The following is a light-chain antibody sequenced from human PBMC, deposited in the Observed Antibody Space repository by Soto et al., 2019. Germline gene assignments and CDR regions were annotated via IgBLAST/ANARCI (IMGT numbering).Light chain of an antibody. V-gene: IGKV3D-15*01. J-gene: IGKJ3*01. CDR1: QSVNDD. Sequence: EVVMTQSPATLSVSPGESATLSCRASQSVNDDVAWYQQKPGQAPRLLIYGASTRATDIPARFSGGGSGTQFSLTLSSLQSEVFAIYFCEHYIDWPPITFGTGPKV. CDR3: EHYIDWPPIT. CDR2: GAS.